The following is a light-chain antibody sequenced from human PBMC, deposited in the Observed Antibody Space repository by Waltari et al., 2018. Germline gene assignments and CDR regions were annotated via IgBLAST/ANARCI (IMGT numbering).Light chain of an antibody. CDR2: EVT. J-gene: IGLJ3*02. Sequence: QSALTQIPSVSGSPGQSVTISCTGTSSAIGPFHRVSWYQKAPGTAPKLLIYEVTNRPTGVPDRFSGSKSGNTASLTISGLQADDEADYYCLSYTTSDTWVFGGGTKVTVL. CDR3: LSYTTSDTWV. V-gene: IGLV2-18*02. CDR1: SSAIGPFHR.